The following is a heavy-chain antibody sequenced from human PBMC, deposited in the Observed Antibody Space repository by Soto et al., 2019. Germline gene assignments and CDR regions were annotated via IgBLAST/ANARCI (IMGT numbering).Heavy chain of an antibody. J-gene: IGHJ4*02. Sequence: PSQTLSLTCAIFGDSVSSKSVAWNWIRQSPSRGLEWLGRTYYRSKWYDDYAVSVKSRITINPDTSKNQFSLQLNSVTPEDTAVYYCARQPMFRRVINYWGQGTLVTVSS. CDR3: ARQPMFRRVINY. CDR2: TYYRSKWYD. CDR1: GDSVSSKSVA. V-gene: IGHV6-1*01. D-gene: IGHD3-10*01.